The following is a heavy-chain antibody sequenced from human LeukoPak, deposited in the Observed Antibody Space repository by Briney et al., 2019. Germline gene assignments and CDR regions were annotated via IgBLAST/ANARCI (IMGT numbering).Heavy chain of an antibody. J-gene: IGHJ4*02. D-gene: IGHD5-18*01. CDR3: ARDRGYSYGTPDGFDY. V-gene: IGHV1-46*01. CDR2: INPSGGST. CDR1: GYTFTSYY. Sequence: WASVKVSCKASGYTFTSYYMHWVRQAPGKGLEWMGIINPSGGSTSYAQKFQGRVTMTRDMSTSTVYMELSSLRSEDTAVYYCARDRGYSYGTPDGFDYWGQGTLVTVSS.